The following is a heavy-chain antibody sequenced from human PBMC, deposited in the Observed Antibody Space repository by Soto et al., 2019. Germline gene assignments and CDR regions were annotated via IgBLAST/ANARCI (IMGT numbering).Heavy chain of an antibody. CDR1: GYTFTSYG. J-gene: IGHJ6*02. D-gene: IGHD6-6*01. Sequence: ASVKVSCKASGYTFTSYGISWVRQAPGQGLEWMGWISAYNGNTNYAQKLQGRVTMTTDTSTSTAYMELRSLRSDDTAVYYCARAHPNLLEALDYYGMDVWGQGTTVTVSS. CDR2: ISAYNGNT. CDR3: ARAHPNLLEALDYYGMDV. V-gene: IGHV1-18*01.